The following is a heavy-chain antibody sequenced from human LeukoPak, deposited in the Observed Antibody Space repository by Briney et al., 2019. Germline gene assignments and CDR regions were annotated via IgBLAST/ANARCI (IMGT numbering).Heavy chain of an antibody. Sequence: GGSLRLSCAASGFPFSSYYMTWVRQAPGKGLEWLAHLREGGTERYNVDSVRGRFTISRDNARNALYLQMDSLRTEDTAVYYCARDSGWYRFDHWGQGTLVTVSS. V-gene: IGHV3-7*03. CDR2: LREGGTER. CDR3: ARDSGWYRFDH. D-gene: IGHD6-13*01. CDR1: GFPFSSYY. J-gene: IGHJ4*02.